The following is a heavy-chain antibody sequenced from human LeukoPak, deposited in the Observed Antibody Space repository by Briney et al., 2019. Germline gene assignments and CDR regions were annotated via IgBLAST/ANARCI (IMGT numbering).Heavy chain of an antibody. J-gene: IGHJ4*02. Sequence: PGGSLRLSCAASGFTFSNAWMSWVRQAPGKGLEWVGRIKSKTDGGTTDYAAPVKGRFTISRDDSKNTLYLQMNSLKTEDTAVYYCTTDILYCSSTSCYSMGYWGQGTLVTVSS. CDR3: TTDILYCSSTSCYSMGY. CDR2: IKSKTDGGTT. D-gene: IGHD2-2*02. V-gene: IGHV3-15*01. CDR1: GFTFSNAW.